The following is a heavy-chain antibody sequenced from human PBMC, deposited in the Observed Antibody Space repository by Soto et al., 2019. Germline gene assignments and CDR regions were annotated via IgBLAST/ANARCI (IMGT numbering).Heavy chain of an antibody. D-gene: IGHD3-10*01. CDR3: ARSRGSSRSFDY. V-gene: IGHV4-59*01. CDR2: IYYSGST. J-gene: IGHJ4*02. CDR1: GGSISTYW. Sequence: SETLSLTYSVSGGSISTYWWSWIRQPPRKGLEWIGYIYYSGSTNYNPSLKSRVTISVDTSKNQFSLKLTSVTAAGTAVYYCARSRGSSRSFDYWGQGTLVTVYS.